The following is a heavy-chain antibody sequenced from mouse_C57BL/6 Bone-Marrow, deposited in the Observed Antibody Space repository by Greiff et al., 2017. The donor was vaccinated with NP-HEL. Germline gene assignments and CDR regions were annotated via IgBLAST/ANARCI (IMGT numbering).Heavy chain of an antibody. Sequence: EVMLVESGGGLVQPGGSLSLSCAASGFTFTDYYMSWVRQPPGKALEWLGFIRNKANGYTTEYSASVKGRFTISRDNSQSILYLQMNALRAEDSATYYCARLTTVVATDWYFDVWGTGTTVTVSS. J-gene: IGHJ1*03. CDR2: IRNKANGYTT. CDR1: GFTFTDYY. D-gene: IGHD1-1*01. V-gene: IGHV7-3*01. CDR3: ARLTTVVATDWYFDV.